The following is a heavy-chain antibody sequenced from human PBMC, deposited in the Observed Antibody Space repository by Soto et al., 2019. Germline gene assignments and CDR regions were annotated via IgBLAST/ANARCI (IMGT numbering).Heavy chain of an antibody. V-gene: IGHV3-23*01. CDR3: AKDTPVVMFLFDS. J-gene: IGHJ4*02. D-gene: IGHD2-15*01. CDR2: ITDTGVST. Sequence: GGSLRLSCTASGFTFFTYAVTWVRQATGKGLEWVSSITDTGVSTYYADSVKGRFTISRDNSKNTLYLQMNSLRTDDSAVYYCAKDTPVVMFLFDSCGRGTLVTVSS. CDR1: GFTFFTYA.